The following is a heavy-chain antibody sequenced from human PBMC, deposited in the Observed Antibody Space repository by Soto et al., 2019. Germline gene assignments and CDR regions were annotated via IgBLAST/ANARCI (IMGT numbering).Heavy chain of an antibody. Sequence: KSSETLSLTCTVSGGSISSYYWSWIRQPPGKGLEWIGYIYYSGSTNYNPSLKSRVTISVDTSKNQFSLKLSSVTAADTAVYYCARDPTYYDILTGPLGAFDIWGQGTMVTVSS. CDR1: GGSISSYY. J-gene: IGHJ3*02. CDR2: IYYSGST. D-gene: IGHD3-9*01. CDR3: ARDPTYYDILTGPLGAFDI. V-gene: IGHV4-59*01.